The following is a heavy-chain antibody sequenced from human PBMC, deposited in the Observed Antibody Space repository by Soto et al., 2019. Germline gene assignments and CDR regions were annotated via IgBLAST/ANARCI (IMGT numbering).Heavy chain of an antibody. Sequence: QVQLVQSGAEVKKPGSSVTVSCKAYGGTFSSYAISWVRQAPGQGLEWMGGTIPIFGTANYAQKFQGRVTITADESTSTAYMELSSLRSEATAVYYCAREFKRNIVVGVARLQYGMDVWGQGTTVTVSS. CDR3: AREFKRNIVVGVARLQYGMDV. J-gene: IGHJ6*02. V-gene: IGHV1-69*01. CDR2: TIPIFGTA. CDR1: GGTFSSYA. D-gene: IGHD2-15*01.